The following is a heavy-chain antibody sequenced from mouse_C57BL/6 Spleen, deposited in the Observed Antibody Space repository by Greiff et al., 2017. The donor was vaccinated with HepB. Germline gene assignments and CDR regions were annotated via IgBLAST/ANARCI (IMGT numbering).Heavy chain of an antibody. D-gene: IGHD1-1*01. CDR1: GYTFTSYG. V-gene: IGHV1-81*01. CDR2: IYPRSGNT. J-gene: IGHJ1*03. Sequence: VQLQQSGAELARPGASVKLSCKASGYTFTSYGISWVKQSTGQGLEWIGEIYPRSGNTYYNEKFKGKATLTADKSSSTAYMELRSLTSEDSAVYFCARSLYYYGSGHWYFDDWGTGTTVTVSA. CDR3: ARSLYYYGSGHWYFDD.